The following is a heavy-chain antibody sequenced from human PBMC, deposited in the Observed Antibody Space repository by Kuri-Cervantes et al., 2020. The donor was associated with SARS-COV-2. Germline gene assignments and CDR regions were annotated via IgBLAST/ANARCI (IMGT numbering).Heavy chain of an antibody. J-gene: IGHJ4*02. CDR1: GGSISSGSYY. CDR2: IYTSGST. Sequence: SETLSLTCTVSGGSISSGSYYWSWIRQPAGKGLEWIGRIYTSGSTNYNPSLKSRVTISVDTSKNQFSPKLSSATAADTAVYYCARGGRTRNSYYFDYWGQGTRVTVSS. CDR3: ARGGRTRNSYYFDY. D-gene: IGHD3-10*01. V-gene: IGHV4-61*02.